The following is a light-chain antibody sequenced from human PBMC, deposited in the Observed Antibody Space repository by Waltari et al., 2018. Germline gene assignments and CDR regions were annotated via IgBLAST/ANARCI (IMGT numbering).Light chain of an antibody. Sequence: DIQMTQSPSSLYASVGDRVTITCQASQDISNYLNWYKQKPGKAPKLLSYDASNLETGVPSRFSGSGSGTDFTFTISSLQPEDIATYYCQQYDNLPGFGPGTKVDIK. V-gene: IGKV1-33*01. J-gene: IGKJ3*01. CDR2: DAS. CDR1: QDISNY. CDR3: QQYDNLPG.